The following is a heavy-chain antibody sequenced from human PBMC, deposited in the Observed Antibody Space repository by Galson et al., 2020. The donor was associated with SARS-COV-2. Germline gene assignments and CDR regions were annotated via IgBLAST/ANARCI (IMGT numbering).Heavy chain of an antibody. V-gene: IGHV3-21*01. J-gene: IGHJ6*02. CDR2: ISSIGLYR. CDR3: ARNLDSTGVNDDYGMDV. Sequence: TGGSLRLSCTVSGFTFSSYSMNWVRQAPGKGLEWVSSISSIGLYRHYADSLEGRFTIARDNAKNSLFLHMNSLRGEDTAVYYCARNLDSTGVNDDYGMDVWGQGTTVTVSS. D-gene: IGHD1-1*01. CDR1: GFTFSSYS.